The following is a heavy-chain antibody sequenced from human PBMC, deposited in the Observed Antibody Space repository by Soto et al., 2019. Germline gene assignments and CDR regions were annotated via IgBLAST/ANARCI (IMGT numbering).Heavy chain of an antibody. CDR2: IYWDDDK. CDR1: GFSLSTSGVG. V-gene: IGHV2-5*02. Sequence: QITLKESGPTLVKPTQTLTLTCTFSGFSLSTSGVGVGWIRQPPGRALEWLTLIYWDDDKRYSPSLKNRLTITRDTSRTQVVLTMTNMDPVDTATYYCARQASGYTYDYPYYYYSMDVWGQGTTVTVSS. D-gene: IGHD5-18*01. J-gene: IGHJ6*02. CDR3: ARQASGYTYDYPYYYYSMDV.